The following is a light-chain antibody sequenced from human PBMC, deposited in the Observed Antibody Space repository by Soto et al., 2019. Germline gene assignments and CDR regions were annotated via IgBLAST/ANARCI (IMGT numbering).Light chain of an antibody. J-gene: IGLJ1*01. CDR1: SSDVGGYNS. CDR3: SSFTTTTSDV. V-gene: IGLV2-14*01. CDR2: DVN. Sequence: QSVLTQPASVSGSPGQSIAISCTGTSSDVGGYNSVSWYQQYPGKAPKLMIHDVNNRPSGVSNRFSGSKSGNTASLTISGLQAEDEADYYCSSFTTTTSDVFGTGTKLTVL.